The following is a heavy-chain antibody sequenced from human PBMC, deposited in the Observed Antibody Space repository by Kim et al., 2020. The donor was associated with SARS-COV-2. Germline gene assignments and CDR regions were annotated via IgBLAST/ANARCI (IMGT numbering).Heavy chain of an antibody. D-gene: IGHD6-19*01. CDR3: ARAVVAGTFIVWFDY. CDR2: INHSGST. J-gene: IGHJ4*02. V-gene: IGHV4-34*01. Sequence: SETLSLTCAVYGGSFSGYYWSWIRQPPGKGLEWIGEINHSGSTNYNPSLKSRVTISVDTSKNQFSLKLSSVTAADTAVYYCARAVVAGTFIVWFDYWGQGTLVTVSS. CDR1: GGSFSGYY.